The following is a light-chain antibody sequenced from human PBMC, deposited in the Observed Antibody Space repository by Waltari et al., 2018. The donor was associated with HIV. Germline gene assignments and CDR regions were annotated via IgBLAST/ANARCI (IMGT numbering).Light chain of an antibody. Sequence: QSALTQPASVSGSPGQAITISCTGTSSDVGGYNFVSWYQQHPGKAPKLMIYEGSKRPSGVYNRFSASKAGKTASLTISGLQAEDEADYYCCSYTSSNTYVFGTGTEVSVL. CDR3: CSYTSSNTYV. V-gene: IGLV2-23*01. J-gene: IGLJ1*01. CDR2: EGS. CDR1: SSDVGGYNF.